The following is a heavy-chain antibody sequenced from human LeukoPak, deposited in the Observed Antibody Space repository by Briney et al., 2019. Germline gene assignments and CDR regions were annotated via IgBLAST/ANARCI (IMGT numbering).Heavy chain of an antibody. CDR3: AKDLSPYYYDSSGHYIPHDAFDI. J-gene: IGHJ3*02. D-gene: IGHD3-22*01. CDR2: IWFDGNNK. V-gene: IGHV3-33*06. CDR1: GFTFSSYG. Sequence: GGSLRLSCAASGFTFSSYGMHWVRQAPGKGLEWVAVIWFDGNNKYYTDSVKGRFTISRDNSKNTLYLQMNSLRAEDTAIYYCAKDLSPYYYDSSGHYIPHDAFDIWGRGTMVTVSS.